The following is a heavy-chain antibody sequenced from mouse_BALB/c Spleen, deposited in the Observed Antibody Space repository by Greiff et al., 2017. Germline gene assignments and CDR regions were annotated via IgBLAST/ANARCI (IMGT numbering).Heavy chain of an antibody. CDR1: GFTFSSFG. J-gene: IGHJ4*01. Sequence: EVQGVESGGGLVQPGGSRKLSCAASGFTFSSFGMHWVRQAPEKGLEWVAYISRGSSTIYYADTVKGRFTISRDNPKNTLFLQMTSLRSEDTAMYYCARRGYDYGDAMDYWGQGTSVTVSS. CDR3: ARRGYDYGDAMDY. V-gene: IGHV5-17*02. D-gene: IGHD2-4*01. CDR2: ISRGSSTI.